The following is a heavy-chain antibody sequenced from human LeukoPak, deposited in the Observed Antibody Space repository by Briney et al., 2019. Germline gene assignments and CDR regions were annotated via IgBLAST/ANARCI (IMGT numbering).Heavy chain of an antibody. Sequence: SQTLSLTCTVSGGSISSGVYYWSWIRQPAGKGLEWIGRIYTSGSTNYNPSLKSRVTILVDTSKSQISLKLSSVTAADTAVYYCARGAHYYGSGSYSNNVSAFDIWGQGTMVTVSS. D-gene: IGHD3-10*01. CDR1: GGSISSGVYY. J-gene: IGHJ3*02. V-gene: IGHV4-61*02. CDR2: IYTSGST. CDR3: ARGAHYYGSGSYSNNVSAFDI.